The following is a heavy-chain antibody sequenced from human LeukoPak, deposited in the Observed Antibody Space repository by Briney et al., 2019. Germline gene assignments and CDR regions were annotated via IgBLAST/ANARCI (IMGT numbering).Heavy chain of an antibody. CDR2: ISWNSGSI. D-gene: IGHD6-6*01. J-gene: IGHJ5*02. CDR1: GFTFDDYA. V-gene: IGHV3-9*01. CDR3: AKDIGPKWGSSSGRSPNWFDP. Sequence: GRSLRLSCAASGFTFDDYAMHWVRQAPGKGLEWVSGISWNSGSIGYADSVKGRFTISRDNAKNSLYLQMNSLRAEDTALYYCAKDIGPKWGSSSGRSPNWFDPWGQGTLVTVSS.